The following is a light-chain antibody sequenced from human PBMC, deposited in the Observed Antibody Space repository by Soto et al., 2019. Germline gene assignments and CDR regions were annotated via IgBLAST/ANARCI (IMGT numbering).Light chain of an antibody. CDR2: WAS. V-gene: IGKV4-1*01. J-gene: IGKJ1*01. Sequence: DIVMTQSPDSLGVSLGESATINCKSSQSVLYSSNNKNYLAWYQQKPGQPPKLLIYWASTRESGVPSRFSGSGSGTEFTLTISSLQPDDFATYYCQQYNSYWTFGQGTKVDI. CDR1: QSVLYSSNNKNY. CDR3: QQYNSYWT.